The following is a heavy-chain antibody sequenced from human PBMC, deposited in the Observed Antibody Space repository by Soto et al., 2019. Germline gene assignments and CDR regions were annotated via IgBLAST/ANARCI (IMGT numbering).Heavy chain of an antibody. Sequence: WGSLRLSCAASGFTVSSNYMSWVRQAPGKGLEWVSVIYSGGSTYYADSVKGRFTISRDNSKNTLYLQMNSLRAEDTAVYYCARESSGSYYFDYWGQGTLVTVSS. D-gene: IGHD1-26*01. CDR2: IYSGGST. V-gene: IGHV3-53*01. CDR3: ARESSGSYYFDY. J-gene: IGHJ4*02. CDR1: GFTVSSNY.